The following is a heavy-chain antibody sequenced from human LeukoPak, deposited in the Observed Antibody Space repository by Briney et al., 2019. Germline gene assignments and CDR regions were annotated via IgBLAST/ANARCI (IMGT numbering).Heavy chain of an antibody. V-gene: IGHV3-23*01. CDR3: ANAVCTTSSCSGFYGMDV. D-gene: IGHD2-2*01. J-gene: IGHJ6*02. Sequence: GGSLRLSCAAAAFTFSTYAMNWVRQAPGNGLEWVSYISSGGGNTYYADSVKGRFTISRDNSKNTLYLQMNGLRPEDTAMYYCANAVCTTSSCSGFYGMDVWGQGTTVAVSS. CDR1: AFTFSTYA. CDR2: ISSGGGNT.